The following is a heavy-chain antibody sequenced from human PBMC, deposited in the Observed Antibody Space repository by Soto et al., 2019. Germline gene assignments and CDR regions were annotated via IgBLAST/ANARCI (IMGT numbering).Heavy chain of an antibody. CDR2: ISGGGHGT. CDR3: AKDPRLQLGF. CDR1: GFPFGNYA. J-gene: IGHJ4*02. V-gene: IGHV3-23*01. Sequence: LRLSCAASGFPFGNYAMSWVRQAPGKGLEWISGISGGGHGTNYADSVKGRFTISRDNSRNTLYLQMNSLRVEDTAVYYCAKDPRLQLGFWGQGTLVTVSS. D-gene: IGHD1-1*01.